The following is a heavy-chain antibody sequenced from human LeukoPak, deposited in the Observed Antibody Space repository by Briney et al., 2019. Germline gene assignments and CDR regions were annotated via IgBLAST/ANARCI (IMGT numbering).Heavy chain of an antibody. D-gene: IGHD2/OR15-2a*01. J-gene: IGHJ5*02. CDR2: ISAYNGNT. Sequence: ASVKVSCKASGYTFTNYIISWVRQAPGQGLEWMGWISAYNGNTNYAQKLQGRVTMTTDTSTATAYMELRRLRSDDTAVIYCARGGNYFRFDPWGKGTLATVS. CDR1: GYTFTNYI. CDR3: ARGGNYFRFDP. V-gene: IGHV1-18*01.